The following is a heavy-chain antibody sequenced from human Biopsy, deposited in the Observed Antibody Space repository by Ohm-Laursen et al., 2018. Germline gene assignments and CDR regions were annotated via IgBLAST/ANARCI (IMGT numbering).Heavy chain of an antibody. D-gene: IGHD3-22*01. CDR1: GGSISSYY. J-gene: IGHJ3*02. CDR3: GRREVVITHDAFDT. V-gene: IGHV4-59*08. Sequence: SDTLSLTCAVSGGSISSYYWTWIRQPPGKGLEWIGDVYYSGITNRNPSLKSRVTILVDTSKNQFSLKLNSVTAADTAVYYCGRREVVITHDAFDTWGQGTMVTVSS. CDR2: VYYSGIT.